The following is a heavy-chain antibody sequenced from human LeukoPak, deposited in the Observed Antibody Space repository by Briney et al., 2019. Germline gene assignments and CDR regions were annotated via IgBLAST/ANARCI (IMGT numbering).Heavy chain of an antibody. D-gene: IGHD1-20*01. V-gene: IGHV4-59*11. CDR1: GGSISSHY. J-gene: IGHJ5*02. CDR2: IYCSGST. CDR3: ARGNWKASWFDP. Sequence: SESLCLTCAVSGGSISSHYWSWIRQPPGKGLEWVGYIYCSGSTNYNPSLKSRVTISVDKSKNPLSLKMSSVTAADTAVYYCARGNWKASWFDPWGQGTLVTVSS.